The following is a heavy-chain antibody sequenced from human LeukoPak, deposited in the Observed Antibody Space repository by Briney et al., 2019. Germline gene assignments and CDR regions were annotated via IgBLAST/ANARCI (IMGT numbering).Heavy chain of an antibody. D-gene: IGHD5-18*01. J-gene: IGHJ6*03. Sequence: PGGSLRLSCAASGFTFSSYGMNWFRQAPGKGLVWAPHIYTDGSTITYADSVKGRFTISRDNAKNTLYLQMISLRAEDTAVYYCARGGYGSHYYYYYYMDVWGKGTTVTVSS. CDR1: GFTFSSYG. CDR2: IYTDGSTI. CDR3: ARGGYGSHYYYYYYMDV. V-gene: IGHV3-74*03.